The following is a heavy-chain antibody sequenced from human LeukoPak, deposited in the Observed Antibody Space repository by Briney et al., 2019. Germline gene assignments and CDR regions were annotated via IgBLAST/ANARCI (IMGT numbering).Heavy chain of an antibody. Sequence: PSETLSLTCTVSGGSISSGGYYWSWIRRHPGKGLEWIGYIYYSGSTYYNPSLKSRVTISVDTSKNQFSLKLSSVTAADTAVYYCARAPYYGSGVPPLYYFDYWGQGTLVTVSS. CDR3: ARAPYYGSGVPPLYYFDY. CDR2: IYYSGST. D-gene: IGHD3-10*01. CDR1: GGSISSGGYY. J-gene: IGHJ4*02. V-gene: IGHV4-31*03.